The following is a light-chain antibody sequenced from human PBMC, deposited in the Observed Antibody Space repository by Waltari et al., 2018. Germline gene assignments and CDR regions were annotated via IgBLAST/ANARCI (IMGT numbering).Light chain of an antibody. Sequence: SYELTQPPSVSVSLGQTASITWSGDSLGNTYASWYQQKPGQSPLLVIYQDTKRPSEIPERFSGSKSANAATLTITGTQAVDEAEYYCQALGTGAWVFGGGTKLTVL. J-gene: IGLJ3*02. CDR3: QALGTGAWV. CDR1: SLGNTY. CDR2: QDT. V-gene: IGLV3-1*01.